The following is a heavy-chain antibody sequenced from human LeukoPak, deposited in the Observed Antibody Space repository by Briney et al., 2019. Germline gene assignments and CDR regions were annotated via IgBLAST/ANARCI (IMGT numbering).Heavy chain of an antibody. CDR1: KFAVSSSY. V-gene: IGHV3-66*02. J-gene: IGHJ5*02. CDR3: VRDRTLYYDFSNWFDP. CDR2: IYSGGST. D-gene: IGHD3-3*01. Sequence: GGSLRLSCEASKFAVSSSYMSWVRQAPGKGLEWVAVIYSGGSTDYADSAKGRFTISRDNSKNTLYLQMNSLRPEDTAVYYCVRDRTLYYDFSNWFDPWGQGTLVTVTS.